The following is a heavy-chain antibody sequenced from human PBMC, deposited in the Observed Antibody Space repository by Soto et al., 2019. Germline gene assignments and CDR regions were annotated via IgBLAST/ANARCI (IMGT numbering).Heavy chain of an antibody. Sequence: PGGSLRLSCAASGFTFSSYGMHWVRQAPGKGLEWVAVIWYDGSNKYYADSVKGRFTISRDNSKNTLYLQMNSLRAEDTAVYYCARDKAGDPEYYFDYWGQGTLVTVSS. CDR2: IWYDGSNK. J-gene: IGHJ4*02. CDR1: GFTFSSYG. D-gene: IGHD7-27*01. CDR3: ARDKAGDPEYYFDY. V-gene: IGHV3-33*01.